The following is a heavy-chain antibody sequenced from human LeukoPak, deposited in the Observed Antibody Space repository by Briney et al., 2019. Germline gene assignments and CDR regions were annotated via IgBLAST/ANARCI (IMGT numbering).Heavy chain of an antibody. J-gene: IGHJ5*02. CDR2: IRQDGSEK. CDR3: ARDLSWFGP. Sequence: GGSLRLSCAGSGFTFNMYWMTWIRQAPGKGLEWVANIRQDGSEKYYVDSVRGRFTISRDNAKNTLYLQMNSLRAEDTAVYYCARDLSWFGPWGQGTLVTVSS. V-gene: IGHV3-7*01. CDR1: GFTFNMYW.